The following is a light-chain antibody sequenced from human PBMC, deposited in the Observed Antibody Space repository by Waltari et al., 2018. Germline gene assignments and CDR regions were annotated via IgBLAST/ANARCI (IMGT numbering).Light chain of an antibody. CDR2: EDN. V-gene: IGLV1-51*01. J-gene: IGLJ2*01. CDR1: NPNIGNNY. CDR3: GTWDSSLYAVV. Sequence: SVLTQPPSVSAAPGQKVTIPSPGGNPNIGNNYLSWYQQFPGTAPKLLISEDNRRPSGIPDRFSGSKSGTSATLGITGLQTGDEADYYCGTWDSSLYAVVFGGGTKLTAL.